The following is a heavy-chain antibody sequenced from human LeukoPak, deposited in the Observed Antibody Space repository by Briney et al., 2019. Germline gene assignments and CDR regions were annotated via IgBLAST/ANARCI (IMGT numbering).Heavy chain of an antibody. V-gene: IGHV4-59*01. D-gene: IGHD5-24*01. CDR1: GGSISSYY. Sequence: PSETLSLTCTVSGGSISSYYWSWIRQPPGKGLEWIGDIYYSVSTNYNPSLKSRVTISVDTSKNQFSLNLSSVSAADTAVYYCGRYGYNPFDYWGQGMLVTVSS. CDR2: IYYSVST. CDR3: GRYGYNPFDY. J-gene: IGHJ4*02.